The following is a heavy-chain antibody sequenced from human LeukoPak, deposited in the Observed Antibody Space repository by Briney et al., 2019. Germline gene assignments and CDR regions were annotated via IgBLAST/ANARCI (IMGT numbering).Heavy chain of an antibody. D-gene: IGHD2-15*01. V-gene: IGHV4-39*07. J-gene: IGHJ6*03. CDR1: GGSISTSSYY. CDR3: ARDGCGGSCFHYYYYYMDV. Sequence: SETPSPTCTVSGGSISTSSYYLGWVRQPPRKGLGWVGDIFFSGSTYYSPSLKSRVTISLDTSRNQFSLKLNSVTAADTAVYYCARDGCGGSCFHYYYYYMDVWGKGTTVTISS. CDR2: IFFSGST.